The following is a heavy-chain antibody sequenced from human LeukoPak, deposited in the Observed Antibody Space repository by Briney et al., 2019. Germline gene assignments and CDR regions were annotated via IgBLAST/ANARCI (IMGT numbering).Heavy chain of an antibody. CDR1: GYTFTDYH. CDR2: INPNGGGT. J-gene: IGHJ4*02. CDR3: ASPAMIVVALDY. Sequence: VSVKVSCKASGYTFTDYHIHWVRQAPGQGLEWMGWINPNGGGTNYAGKFQGRVTMTSDTSISTAYMDLSRLRSDDTAVYYCASPAMIVVALDYWGQGTLVTVSS. D-gene: IGHD3-22*01. V-gene: IGHV1-2*02.